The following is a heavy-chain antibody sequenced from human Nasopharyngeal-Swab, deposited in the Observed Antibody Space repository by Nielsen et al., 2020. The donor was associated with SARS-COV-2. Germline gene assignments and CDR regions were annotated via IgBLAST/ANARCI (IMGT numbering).Heavy chain of an antibody. CDR1: GDTFSSYA. CDR3: ARDGTTAQTSYYYYGMDV. Sequence: SVKVSCKASGDTFSSYAISWVRQAPGQGLEWMGGIIPIFGTANYAQKFQGRVTITADESTSTAYMELSSLRSEDTAVYYCARDGTTAQTSYYYYGMDVWGQGTTVTVSS. D-gene: IGHD4-17*01. V-gene: IGHV1-69*13. J-gene: IGHJ6*02. CDR2: IIPIFGTA.